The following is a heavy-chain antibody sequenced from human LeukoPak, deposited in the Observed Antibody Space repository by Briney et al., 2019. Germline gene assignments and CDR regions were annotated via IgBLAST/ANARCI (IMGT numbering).Heavy chain of an antibody. CDR1: GFIFSTYG. CDR2: IRHDGSIK. J-gene: IGHJ4*02. D-gene: IGHD2-15*01. CDR3: AKDSLADINY. Sequence: GGSLTLFCGASGFIFSTYGMYWVRQAPGKGLEWVAFIRHDGSIKNYAASVKGRSTISRDNSKNTLYLQMNSLRAEDTAVYYCAKDSLADINYWGQGTLVTVSS. V-gene: IGHV3-30*02.